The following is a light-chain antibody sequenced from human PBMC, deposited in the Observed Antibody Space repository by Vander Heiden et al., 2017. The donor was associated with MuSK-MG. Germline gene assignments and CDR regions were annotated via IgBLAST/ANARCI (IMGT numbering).Light chain of an antibody. CDR1: QSISSY. CDR3: QQSDSTLYT. Sequence: DIQVTQSPSSLSASVGDRVTITCRASQSISSYLNWYQQKPGKAPKLLIYAASSLQSGVPSRFSGSGSGTDFTLTISSLQPEDFATYYCQQSDSTLYTFGQGTKVXIK. CDR2: AAS. V-gene: IGKV1-39*01. J-gene: IGKJ2*01.